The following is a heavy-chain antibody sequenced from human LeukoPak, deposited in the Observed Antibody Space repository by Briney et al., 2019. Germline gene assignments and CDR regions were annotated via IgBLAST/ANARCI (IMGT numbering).Heavy chain of an antibody. Sequence: PGGSLRLSCAASGFTFSSYAMHWVRQAPGKGLEWVAVISYDGSNKYYADSVKGRFTISRDNSKNTLYLQMNSLRAEDTAVYYCARDVDTDSYYFDYWGQGTLVTVSS. V-gene: IGHV3-30-3*01. CDR2: ISYDGSNK. CDR3: ARDVDTDSYYFDY. D-gene: IGHD5-18*01. CDR1: GFTFSSYA. J-gene: IGHJ4*02.